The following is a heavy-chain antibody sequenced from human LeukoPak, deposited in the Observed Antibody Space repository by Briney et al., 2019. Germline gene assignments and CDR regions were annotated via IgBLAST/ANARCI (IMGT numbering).Heavy chain of an antibody. D-gene: IGHD2-2*01. CDR1: GGFFSGYY. J-gene: IGHJ4*02. CDR3: ARLHCSSTSCYGRWFDY. CDR2: INHSGST. V-gene: IGHV4-34*01. Sequence: NPSETLSLTCAVYGGFFSGYYWSWIRKPPGKGLEWIGEINHSGSTNYTPPLKSRVTTSVDTSKNQFSLKLSSVTAADTAVSYCARLHCSSTSCYGRWFDYWGQGTLVTVSS.